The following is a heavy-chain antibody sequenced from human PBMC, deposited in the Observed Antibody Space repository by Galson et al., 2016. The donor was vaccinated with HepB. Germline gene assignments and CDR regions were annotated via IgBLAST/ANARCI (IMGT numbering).Heavy chain of an antibody. CDR3: SREMTGSYFD. V-gene: IGHV3-7*01. J-gene: IGHJ4*02. D-gene: IGHD3-10*01. CDR1: GFPFNAHW. CDR2: IRGDGIVS. Sequence: LRLSCAASGFPFNAHWMNWVRQAPGKGLEWVANIRGDGIVSYYAESVGGRFTISRDNAKNSLYLQMNGLRVDETAVYYCSREMTGSYFDWGQGTLVTVSS.